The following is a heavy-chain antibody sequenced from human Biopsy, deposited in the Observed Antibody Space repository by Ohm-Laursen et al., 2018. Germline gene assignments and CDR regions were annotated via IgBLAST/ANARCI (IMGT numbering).Heavy chain of an antibody. D-gene: IGHD3-10*01. CDR3: ARDRYYGSENYFSHYNMDV. CDR1: GFSFSSPP. V-gene: IGHV3-33*08. CDR2: IWYDGTDK. Sequence: SLRLSCAAPGFSFSSPPTHCVRQAPGKGLEWVAVIWYDGTDKFYADSVKGRFTISRDNSKNTLYLHMNSLRAADTAVYYCARDRYYGSENYFSHYNMDVWGQGTTVTVSS. J-gene: IGHJ6*03.